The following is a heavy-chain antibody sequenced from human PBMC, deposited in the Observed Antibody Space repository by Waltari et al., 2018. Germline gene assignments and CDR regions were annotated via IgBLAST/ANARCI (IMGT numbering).Heavy chain of an antibody. CDR3: ATRIAARSFGAFDI. J-gene: IGHJ3*02. V-gene: IGHV4-59*11. Sequence: QVQLQESGPGLVKPSETLSLTCTVSGGSLSSHYWSWIRQPPGKGLEWIGYIYYSGSTNYNPSLKSRVTISVDTSKNQFSLKLSSVTAADTAVYYCATRIAARSFGAFDIWGQGTMVTVSS. CDR2: IYYSGST. CDR1: GGSLSSHY. D-gene: IGHD6-6*01.